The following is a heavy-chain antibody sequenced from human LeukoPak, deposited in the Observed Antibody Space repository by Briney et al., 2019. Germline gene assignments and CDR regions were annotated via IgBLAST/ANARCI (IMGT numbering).Heavy chain of an antibody. Sequence: GESLKISCKGSGYSFTSYWIGWVRQMPGKGLEWMEIIYPGDYDTRYSPSFQGQVTISADKSISTAYLQWSSLKASDTAMYYCAIQRGGYCSGGSCYSSRYAFDYWGQGTLVTVSS. CDR3: AIQRGGYCSGGSCYSSRYAFDY. V-gene: IGHV5-51*01. J-gene: IGHJ4*02. CDR2: IYPGDYDT. CDR1: GYSFTSYW. D-gene: IGHD2-15*01.